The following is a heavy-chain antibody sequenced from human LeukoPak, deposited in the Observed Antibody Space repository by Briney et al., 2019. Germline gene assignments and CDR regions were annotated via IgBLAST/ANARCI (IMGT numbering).Heavy chain of an antibody. CDR3: ASPSITGTIDAFDI. J-gene: IGHJ3*02. CDR2: IYYSGST. V-gene: IGHV4-59*01. D-gene: IGHD1-20*01. Sequence: SETLSLTCTVSGGSISSYYWSWIRQPPGKGLEWIGYIYYSGSTNYNPSLKSRVTISVETSKNQFSLKLSSVTAADTAVYYCASPSITGTIDAFDIWGQGTMVTVSS. CDR1: GGSISSYY.